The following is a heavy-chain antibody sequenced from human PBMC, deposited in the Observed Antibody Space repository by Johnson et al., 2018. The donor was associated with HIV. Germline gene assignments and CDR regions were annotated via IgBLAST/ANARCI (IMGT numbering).Heavy chain of an antibody. V-gene: IGHV3-9*01. D-gene: IGHD5-12*01. CDR1: GFTFDDYA. J-gene: IGHJ3*02. CDR3: ARDRGYSGFDWGAFDI. CDR2: ISWNSGSI. Sequence: EVQLVESGGGLVQPGGSLRLSCAASGFTFDDYAMHWVRHAPGKGLEWISGISWNSGSIGYADSVKGRFTISRDNAKNSLYLQMNNLSAEDTALYFCARDRGYSGFDWGAFDIWGQGTMVTVSS.